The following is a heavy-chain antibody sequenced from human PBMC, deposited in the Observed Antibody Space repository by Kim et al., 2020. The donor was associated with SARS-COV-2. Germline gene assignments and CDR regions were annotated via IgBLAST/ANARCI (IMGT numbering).Heavy chain of an antibody. J-gene: IGHJ6*02. CDR2: INHSGST. V-gene: IGHV4-34*01. Sequence: SETLSLTCAVYGGSFSGYYWSWIRQPPGKGLEWIGEINHSGSTNYNPSLKSRVTISVDTSKNQFSLKLSSVTAADTAVYYCARGGFTMVRGVGRYYYYGMDVWGQGTTVTVSS. CDR3: ARGGFTMVRGVGRYYYYGMDV. CDR1: GGSFSGYY. D-gene: IGHD3-10*01.